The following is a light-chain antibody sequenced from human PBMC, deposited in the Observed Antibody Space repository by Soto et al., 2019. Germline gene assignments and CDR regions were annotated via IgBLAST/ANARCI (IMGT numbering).Light chain of an antibody. J-gene: IGKJ1*01. Sequence: EIVLTQSPGTLSLSPGERATLACRARQSVSSSYLAWYQQKPGQAPRLLIYGASSRATGIPDRFSGSGSGTDLTLTISRLETEDFAVYYCQQYGSSRWTFGQGTKVEIK. V-gene: IGKV3-20*01. CDR1: QSVSSSY. CDR2: GAS. CDR3: QQYGSSRWT.